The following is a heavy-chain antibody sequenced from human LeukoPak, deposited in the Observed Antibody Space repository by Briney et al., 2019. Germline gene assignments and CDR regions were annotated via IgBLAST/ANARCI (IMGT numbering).Heavy chain of an antibody. D-gene: IGHD6-13*01. CDR1: GGSISSYY. J-gene: IGHJ4*02. CDR3: ARAAGGTRADFDY. V-gene: IGHV4-59*01. CDR2: IFYSGST. Sequence: PSETLSLTCTVSGGSISSYYWSWVRQPPGKGLEWIGYIFYSGSTNYNPSLKSRVTISVDTSKNQFSLQLSSVTAADTAVYYCARAAGGTRADFDYWGQGTLVIVSS.